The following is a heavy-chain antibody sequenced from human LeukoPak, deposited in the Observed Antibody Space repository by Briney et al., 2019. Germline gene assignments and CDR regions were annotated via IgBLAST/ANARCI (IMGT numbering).Heavy chain of an antibody. CDR1: GFTFSSYS. CDR2: IKEDRGRE. Sequence: PGGSLRLSCAASGFTFSSYSMNWVRQAPGKGLEWVANIKEDRGREYYMDSVKGRFTISKDSAKNSLYLQMNSLRVEDTAMYYCASLDTAKQPLANHWGQGTLVTVSS. V-gene: IGHV3-7*03. D-gene: IGHD5-18*01. J-gene: IGHJ5*02. CDR3: ASLDTAKQPLANH.